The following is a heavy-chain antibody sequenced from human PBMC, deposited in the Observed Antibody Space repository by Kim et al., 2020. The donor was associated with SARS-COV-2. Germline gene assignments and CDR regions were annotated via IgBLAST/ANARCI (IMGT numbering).Heavy chain of an antibody. Sequence: SGPTLVKPTQTLTLTCTFSGFSLNTGGMCLTWVRQPPGKALEWLALIDWDDEKYYSTSLRTRPSISKDTSRNQVDLTMTNMAPVDTATYYCARIPVIWFGESLYSPYFSMDFWGQGTTVTVSS. J-gene: IGHJ6*02. CDR2: IDWDDEK. CDR3: ARIPVIWFGESLYSPYFSMDF. V-gene: IGHV2-70*20. D-gene: IGHD3-10*01. CDR1: GFSLNTGGMC.